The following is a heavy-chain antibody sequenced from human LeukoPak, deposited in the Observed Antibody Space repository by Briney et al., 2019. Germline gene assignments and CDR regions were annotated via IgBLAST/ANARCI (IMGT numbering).Heavy chain of an antibody. CDR3: ARQLASVATAGYWFDP. D-gene: IGHD6-13*01. CDR1: GDSISSYY. CDR2: IYYSGST. V-gene: IGHV4-59*01. Sequence: PSETLSLTCTVSGDSISSYYWSWIRQPPGKGLEWIGYIYYSGSTNYSPSLKSRVTISVDTSKNQLSLKLSSVTVADTAVYYCARQLASVATAGYWFDPWGQGTLVTVSS. J-gene: IGHJ5*02.